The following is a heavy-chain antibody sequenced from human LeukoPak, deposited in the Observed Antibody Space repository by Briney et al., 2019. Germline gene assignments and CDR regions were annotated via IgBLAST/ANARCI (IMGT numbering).Heavy chain of an antibody. CDR1: GGSISSYY. Sequence: SETLSLTCTVSGGSISSYYWSWIRQPAGKGLEWIGRIYTSGSTNYNPSLKSRVTMSVDTSKNQFSLKLSSVTAADTAVYYCAREQLRYFDWLEGYYGMDGWGQGTTVTVSS. J-gene: IGHJ6*02. CDR3: AREQLRYFDWLEGYYGMDG. CDR2: IYTSGST. V-gene: IGHV4-4*07. D-gene: IGHD3-9*01.